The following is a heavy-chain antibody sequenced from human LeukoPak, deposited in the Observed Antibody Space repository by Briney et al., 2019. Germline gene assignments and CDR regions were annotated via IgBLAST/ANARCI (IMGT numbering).Heavy chain of an antibody. V-gene: IGHV3-23*01. Sequence: GGSLRLSCAASGFTFSSYAMSWVRQAPGKGLEWVSAISGRGTSTYYADSVKGRFTISRDNSVNMLYLQMNSLRAEDTAIYYCAKEIFSVTMRIEVQGAFDIWGQGTMVSVSS. CDR3: AKEIFSVTMRIEVQGAFDI. CDR2: ISGRGTST. CDR1: GFTFSSYA. D-gene: IGHD3-22*01. J-gene: IGHJ3*02.